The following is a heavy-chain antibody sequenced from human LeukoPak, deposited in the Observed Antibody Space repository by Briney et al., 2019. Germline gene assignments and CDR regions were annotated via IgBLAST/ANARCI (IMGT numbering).Heavy chain of an antibody. CDR3: ARKDGDY. J-gene: IGHJ4*02. CDR1: GASISAFH. V-gene: IGHV4-4*07. CDR2: FYSSGSP. Sequence: SEALSLTCTVSGASISAFHWTWFRQPAGKGLEWVGLFYSSGSPLFNPSLKSRVAMAVDLTKNQLSLKLTSVTAADTAMYYCARKDGDYWGRGTLVTVSS.